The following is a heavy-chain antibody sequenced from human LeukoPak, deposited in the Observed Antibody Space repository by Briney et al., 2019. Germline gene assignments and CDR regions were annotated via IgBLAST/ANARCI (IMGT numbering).Heavy chain of an antibody. Sequence: KASETLSLTCTVSGVSISSYYWSWIRQPPGKGLEWIGYIYYSGSTNYSPSLKSRVTISGDTSKNQFSLKLSSVTAADTAVYYCAREGGNLGVWGSYRYFDYWGQGTLVTVSS. CDR2: IYYSGST. J-gene: IGHJ4*02. D-gene: IGHD3-16*02. CDR1: GVSISSYY. CDR3: AREGGNLGVWGSYRYFDY. V-gene: IGHV4-59*12.